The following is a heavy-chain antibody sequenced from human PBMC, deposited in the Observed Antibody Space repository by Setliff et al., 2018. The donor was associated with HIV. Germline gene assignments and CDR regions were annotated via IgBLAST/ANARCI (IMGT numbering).Heavy chain of an antibody. CDR2: ILDGRVT. CDR1: GDSITSGHFY. V-gene: IGHV4-39*01. CDR3: ARPHSGRGGGAYFDP. Sequence: SETLSLTCTVSGDSITSGHFYWGWIRQAPGKGLEWIGNILDGRVTFFNPSLRGRVTISVDASKNQVPLNLRSVTAADSAVYHCARPHSGRGGGAYFDPWGQGILVTVS. J-gene: IGHJ5*02. D-gene: IGHD6-19*01.